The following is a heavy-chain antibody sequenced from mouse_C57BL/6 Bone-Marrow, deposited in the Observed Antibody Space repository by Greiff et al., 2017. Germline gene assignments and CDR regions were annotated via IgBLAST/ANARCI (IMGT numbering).Heavy chain of an antibody. Sequence: VQLQQSGPELVKPGASVKISCKASGYTFTGYYINWVKQRPGQGLEWIGWIFPGSGSTYYNEKFKGKATLTVDQSSSTAYMLLSSLTSEDSAVYFCEREANYSNDFDDWGKGTTRTVSS. CDR1: GYTFTGYY. J-gene: IGHJ2*01. CDR2: IFPGSGST. D-gene: IGHD2-5*01. V-gene: IGHV1-75*01. CDR3: EREANYSNDFDD.